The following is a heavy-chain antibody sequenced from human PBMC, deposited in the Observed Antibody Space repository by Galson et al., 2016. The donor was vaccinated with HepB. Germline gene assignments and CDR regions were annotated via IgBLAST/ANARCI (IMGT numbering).Heavy chain of an antibody. D-gene: IGHD3-22*01. CDR2: ISAYNGDT. CDR1: GYTFTSYG. J-gene: IGHJ3*02. CDR3: ARASYYDSSGHDVFDI. V-gene: IGHV1-18*01. Sequence: SVKVSCKASGYTFTSYGISWVRQAPGQGLEWMGWISAYNGDTNYSRKFQGRVTMTTDTSTSTAYMELRSPRSEDTAVYYCARASYYDSSGHDVFDIWGQGTMVTVSS.